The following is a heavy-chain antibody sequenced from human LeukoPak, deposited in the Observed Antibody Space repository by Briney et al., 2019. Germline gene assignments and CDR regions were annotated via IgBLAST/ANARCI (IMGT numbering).Heavy chain of an antibody. CDR2: ISGSGGST. J-gene: IGHJ4*02. Sequence: PGGSLRLSCAASGFTFSSYAMSWVRQAPGKGLEWVSAISGSGGSTYYADSVKGRFTISRDNSKNTLYLQMNSLRAEDTAVYYCAKFYDILTGYYRGQPRLDYWGQGTLVTVSS. V-gene: IGHV3-23*01. CDR1: GFTFSSYA. CDR3: AKFYDILTGYYRGQPRLDY. D-gene: IGHD3-9*01.